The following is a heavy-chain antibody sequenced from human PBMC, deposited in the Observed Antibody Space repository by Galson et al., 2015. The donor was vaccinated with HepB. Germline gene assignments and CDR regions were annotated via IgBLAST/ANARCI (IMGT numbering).Heavy chain of an antibody. J-gene: IGHJ4*02. V-gene: IGHV3-23*01. Sequence: SLRLSCAASGFTFSSYAMSWVRQAPGKGLEWVSAISGSQITTYYADSVKGRFTISRDNSKNTLFLQTNSLRAEDTAVYYCAKGGLSLGYCGGDCYSYWGQGTLVTVSS. CDR3: AKGGLSLGYCGGDCYSY. CDR1: GFTFSSYA. CDR2: ISGSQITT. D-gene: IGHD2-21*02.